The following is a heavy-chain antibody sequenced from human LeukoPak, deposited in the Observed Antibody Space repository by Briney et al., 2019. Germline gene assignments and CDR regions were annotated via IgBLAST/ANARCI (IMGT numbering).Heavy chain of an antibody. V-gene: IGHV4-61*02. D-gene: IGHD4-17*01. J-gene: IGHJ4*02. CDR2: LYTSGTT. Sequence: SETLSLTCTVSGASLNSGNYYWSWLRQPAGTGLEWIGRLYTSGTTNYNPSLKSRVTISLDTSQSQFSLKLTSVTATDTAVYYCARETTAHGYFDYWGQGTLITVSS. CDR1: GASLNSGNYY. CDR3: ARETTAHGYFDY.